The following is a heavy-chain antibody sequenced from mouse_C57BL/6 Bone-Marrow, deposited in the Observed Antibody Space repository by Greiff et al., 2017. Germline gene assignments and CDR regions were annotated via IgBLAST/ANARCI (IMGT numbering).Heavy chain of an antibody. CDR2: IDPETGGT. J-gene: IGHJ2*01. D-gene: IGHD1-1*01. CDR3: TRLAFYYGSSCFDY. Sequence: VQLQQSGAELVRPGASVTLSCKASGYTFTDYEMHWVKQTPVHGLEWIGAIDPETGGTAYNQKFKGKAILTADNSSSTAYMELRSLTSEDSAVYYCTRLAFYYGSSCFDYWGQGTTLTVSS. CDR1: GYTFTDYE. V-gene: IGHV1-15*01.